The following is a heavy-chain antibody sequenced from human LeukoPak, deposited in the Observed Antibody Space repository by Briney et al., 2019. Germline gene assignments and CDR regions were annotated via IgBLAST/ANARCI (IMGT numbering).Heavy chain of an antibody. V-gene: IGHV3-48*01. CDR1: GFTFSSYS. D-gene: IGHD6-19*01. J-gene: IGHJ4*02. Sequence: GGSLRLSCAASGFTFSSYSMNWVGQAPGKGLEWGSYISSSSSTIYYADSVKGRFTISRDNAKNSLYLQMNSLRAEDTAVYYCARDRDSSGWYRIDYWGQGTLVTVSS. CDR3: ARDRDSSGWYRIDY. CDR2: ISSSSSTI.